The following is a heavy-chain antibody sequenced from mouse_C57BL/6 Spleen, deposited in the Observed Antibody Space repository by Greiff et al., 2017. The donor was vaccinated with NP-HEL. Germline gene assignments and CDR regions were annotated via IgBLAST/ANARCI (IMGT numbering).Heavy chain of an antibody. D-gene: IGHD2-1*01. Sequence: QVQLQQPGAELVKPGASVKMSCKASGYTFTSYWITWVKQRPGQGLEWIGDIYPGSGSTNYNEKFKSKATLTVDTSSSTAYMQLSSLTSEDSAVYYGAREGYYGNYVRFDYWGQGTTLTVSS. J-gene: IGHJ2*01. CDR1: GYTFTSYW. V-gene: IGHV1-55*01. CDR3: AREGYYGNYVRFDY. CDR2: IYPGSGST.